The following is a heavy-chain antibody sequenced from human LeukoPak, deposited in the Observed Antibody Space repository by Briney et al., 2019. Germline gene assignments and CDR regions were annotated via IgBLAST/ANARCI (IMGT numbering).Heavy chain of an antibody. CDR1: GGSICSGSYS. CDR3: ARVSRWNDWAIEG. Sequence: PSETLSLTCAVSGGSICSGSYSWRWIRQPPGKGLEWIGFIYYSGNTNYNPSLKSRVTISVDTSKYKFSLRLSSVTAADTAVYYCARVSRWNDWAIEGWGQGTLVTVSS. CDR2: IYYSGNT. J-gene: IGHJ4*02. D-gene: IGHD1-1*01. V-gene: IGHV4-61*01.